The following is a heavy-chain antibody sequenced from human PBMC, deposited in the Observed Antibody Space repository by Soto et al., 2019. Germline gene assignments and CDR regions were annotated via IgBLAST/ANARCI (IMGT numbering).Heavy chain of an antibody. CDR2: IYYSGST. CDR3: ARRIAVAGPYWYFDL. J-gene: IGHJ2*01. CDR1: GGSISSYY. D-gene: IGHD6-19*01. Sequence: QVQLQESGPGLVKPSETLSLTCTVSGGSISSYYWSWIRQPPGKGLEWIGYIYYSGSTNYNPSLKSRVTISVDTSKNQFSLKLSSVTAADTAVYYCARRIAVAGPYWYFDLWGRRTLVTVSS. V-gene: IGHV4-59*08.